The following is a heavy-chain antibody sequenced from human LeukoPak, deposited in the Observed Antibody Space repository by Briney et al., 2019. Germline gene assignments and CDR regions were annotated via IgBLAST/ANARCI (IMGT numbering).Heavy chain of an antibody. CDR1: GGTFSSYA. V-gene: IGHV1-69*06. CDR3: ARDSGEGKEQQLVLKH. Sequence: SVKVSCKASGGTFSSYAISWVRQAPGQGLECMGGIIPIFGTANYAQKFQGRVTITADKSTSTAYMELSSLRSEDTAVYYCARDSGEGKEQQLVLKHWGQGTLVTVSS. CDR2: IIPIFGTA. J-gene: IGHJ1*01. D-gene: IGHD6-13*01.